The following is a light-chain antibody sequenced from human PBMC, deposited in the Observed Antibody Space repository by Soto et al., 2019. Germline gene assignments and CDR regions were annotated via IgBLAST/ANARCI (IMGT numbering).Light chain of an antibody. CDR3: QQYDRLTWT. V-gene: IGKV1-33*01. Sequence: DIQMTQSPSSLSASVGDRVTITCRASQGISNYLAWFQQRPGKAPKLLIYDASTLERGVPSRFSGRGSGSRFNFTITSLQTEDIATYYCQQYDRLTWTFGQGTKVDIK. J-gene: IGKJ1*01. CDR1: QGISNY. CDR2: DAS.